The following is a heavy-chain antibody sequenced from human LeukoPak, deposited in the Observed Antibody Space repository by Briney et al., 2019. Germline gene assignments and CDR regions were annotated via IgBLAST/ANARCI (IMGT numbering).Heavy chain of an antibody. CDR2: ISIISDYL. V-gene: IGHV3-21*01. CDR1: GFTFSSYS. Sequence: GGSLRLSCAASGFTFSSYSMNWVRQAPGKGLEWVSSISIISDYLYYADSVKGRFTISRDNAKNSLYLQMNSLRAEDTAVYYCARVAEAAAFDYWGQGTLVTVSS. D-gene: IGHD6-13*01. CDR3: ARVAEAAAFDY. J-gene: IGHJ4*02.